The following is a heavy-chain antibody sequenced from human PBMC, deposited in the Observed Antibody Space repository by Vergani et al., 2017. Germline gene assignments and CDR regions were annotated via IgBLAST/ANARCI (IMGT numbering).Heavy chain of an antibody. V-gene: IGHV4-59*01. CDR2: VEDSGYF. CDR3: ARSSVSRNPPDYFDN. Sequence: QVQLQESGPGLVRPSETLSLTCTVSGGSLSGYYWNGIRQTPGEGLEWIGYVEDSGYFNYNPSLKTRVSMSSDTSNNQFSLMLSSVTVADTAVYYCARSSVSRNPPDYFDNWGQGTLVTVSS. CDR1: GGSLSGYY. J-gene: IGHJ4*02. D-gene: IGHD1-14*01.